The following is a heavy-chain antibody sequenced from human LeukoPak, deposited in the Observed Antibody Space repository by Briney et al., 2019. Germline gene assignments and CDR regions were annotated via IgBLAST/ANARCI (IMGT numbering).Heavy chain of an antibody. J-gene: IGHJ4*02. V-gene: IGHV3-7*01. CDR3: ARTGWEAALPDDY. Sequence: GGSLRLSCAASGFTFSSYWMSWVRQAPGKGLEWVANIKQDGSEKYYVDSVKDRFTISRDNAKNSLYLQMNSLRAEDTAVYYCARTGWEAALPDDYWGQGTLVTVSS. CDR1: GFTFSSYW. CDR2: IKQDGSEK. D-gene: IGHD6-6*01.